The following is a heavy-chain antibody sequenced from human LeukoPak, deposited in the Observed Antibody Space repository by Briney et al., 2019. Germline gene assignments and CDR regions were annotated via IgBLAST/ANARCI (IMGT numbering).Heavy chain of an antibody. Sequence: SETLSLTCAVYGGSFSGYYWSWIRQPPGKGLEWIGEINHSGSTNYNPSLKSRVTISVDTSKNQFSLKLSSVTAADTAVYYCARGPSGRHHCFDPWGQGTPVTVSS. D-gene: IGHD4/OR15-4a*01. CDR3: ARGPSGRHHCFDP. V-gene: IGHV4-34*01. J-gene: IGHJ5*02. CDR2: INHSGST. CDR1: GGSFSGYY.